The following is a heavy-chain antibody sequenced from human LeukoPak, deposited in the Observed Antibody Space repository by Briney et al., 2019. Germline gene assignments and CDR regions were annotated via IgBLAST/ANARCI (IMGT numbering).Heavy chain of an antibody. V-gene: IGHV4-39*07. D-gene: IGHD4-11*01. J-gene: IGHJ6*03. CDR3: ARERTVPNYYYYMDV. CDR1: GGSISSSSYY. Sequence: SETLSLTCTVSGGSISSSSYYWGWIRQPPGKGLEWIGSIYYSGSTYYNPSLKSRVTISVDTSKNQFSLKLSSVTAADTAVYYCARERTVPNYYYYMDVWGKGTTVTVSS. CDR2: IYYSGST.